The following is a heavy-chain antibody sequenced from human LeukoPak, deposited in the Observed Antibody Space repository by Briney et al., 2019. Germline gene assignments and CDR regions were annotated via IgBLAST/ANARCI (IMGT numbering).Heavy chain of an antibody. J-gene: IGHJ3*02. D-gene: IGHD2-2*01. CDR1: GFTFSSYA. V-gene: IGHV3-30-3*01. CDR2: ISYDGSNK. Sequence: GGSLRLSCAASGFTFSSYAMHWVRQAPGKGLEWVAVISYDGSNKYYADSVKGRFTISRDNSKNTLYLQMNSLRAEDTAVYYCARSTPFDIWGQGTMVTVSS. CDR3: ARSTPFDI.